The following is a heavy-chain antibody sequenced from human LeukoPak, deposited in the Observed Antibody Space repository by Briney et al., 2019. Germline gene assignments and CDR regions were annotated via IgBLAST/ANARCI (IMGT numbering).Heavy chain of an antibody. V-gene: IGHV3-23*01. J-gene: IGHJ4*02. CDR3: AKKVYYDSSGYIDY. Sequence: AGGSLRLSCAASGFTFSSYAMSWVRQAPGKGLEWVSAISGSGGSTYYADSVKGRFTISRDNSKNTLDLQMNSLRAEDTAVYYCAKKVYYDSSGYIDYWGQGTLVTVSS. D-gene: IGHD3-22*01. CDR1: GFTFSSYA. CDR2: ISGSGGST.